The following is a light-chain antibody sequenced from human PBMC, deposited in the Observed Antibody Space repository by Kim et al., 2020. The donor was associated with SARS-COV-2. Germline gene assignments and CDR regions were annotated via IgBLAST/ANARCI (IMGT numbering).Light chain of an antibody. J-gene: IGLJ3*02. V-gene: IGLV4-69*01. CDR3: QTWGTGIRV. Sequence: ASVKLTCPLSRGHSSYAIAWHQQQPEKGPRYLMKLNSYGSHSKGDGIPDRFSGSSSGAERYLTISSLQSEDEADYYCQTWGTGIRVFGGGTQLTVL. CDR1: RGHSSYA. CDR2: LNSYGSH.